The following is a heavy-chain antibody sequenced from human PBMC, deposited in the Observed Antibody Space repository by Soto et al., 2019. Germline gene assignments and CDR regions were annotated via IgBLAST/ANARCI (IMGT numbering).Heavy chain of an antibody. D-gene: IGHD3-3*01. Sequence: GGSLRLSCAASGFTFSSYSMNWVRQAPGKGLEWVSSISSSSSYIYYADSVKGRFTISRDNAKNSLYLQMNSLRAEDTAVYYCARLGGRRYDFWSGYYAGGYYYYMDVWGKGTTVTVSS. CDR1: GFTFSSYS. CDR3: ARLGGRRYDFWSGYYAGGYYYYMDV. CDR2: ISSSSSYI. J-gene: IGHJ6*03. V-gene: IGHV3-21*01.